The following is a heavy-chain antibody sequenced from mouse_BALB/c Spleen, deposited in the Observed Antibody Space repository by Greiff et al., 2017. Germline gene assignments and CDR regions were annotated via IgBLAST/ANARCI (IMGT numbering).Heavy chain of an antibody. D-gene: IGHD2-1*01. J-gene: IGHJ4*01. CDR2: ISNGGGST. CDR1: GFTFSSYT. CDR3: ARPGGNYYAMDY. Sequence: EVNLVESGGGLVQPGGSLKLSCAASGFTFSSYTMSWVRQTPEKRLEWVAYISNGGGSTYYPDTVKGRFTISRDNAKNTLYLQMSSLKSEDTAMYYCARPGGNYYAMDYWGQGTSVTVSS. V-gene: IGHV5-12-2*01.